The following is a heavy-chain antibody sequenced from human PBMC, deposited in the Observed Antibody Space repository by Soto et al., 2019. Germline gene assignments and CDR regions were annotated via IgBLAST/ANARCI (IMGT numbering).Heavy chain of an antibody. CDR3: ARNGTQTGYSYGMDV. CDR2: IIPIFDTA. D-gene: IGHD1-1*01. Sequence: SVKVSCKASGGTFSDFTINWVRQAPGQRLEWMGGIIPIFDTANYAEKFQGRVTITADESTSTSFMEVSSLRSEDTAVYYCARNGTQTGYSYGMDVWGQGTMVTVSS. V-gene: IGHV1-69*13. CDR1: GGTFSDFT. J-gene: IGHJ6*02.